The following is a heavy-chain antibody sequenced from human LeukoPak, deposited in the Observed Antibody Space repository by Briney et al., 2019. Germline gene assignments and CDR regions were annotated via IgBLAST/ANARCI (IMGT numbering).Heavy chain of an antibody. V-gene: IGHV3-74*01. Sequence: PGGSLRLSCAASGFTFSSYWMHWVRQAPGKGLVGVSRINDDGRSTSYADSVKGRFTISRDNAKNTLYLQMNSLRAEDTAVYYCARALAEYCSSTSCYPDAFDIWGQGTMVTVSS. J-gene: IGHJ3*02. CDR2: INDDGRST. D-gene: IGHD2-2*01. CDR1: GFTFSSYW. CDR3: ARALAEYCSSTSCYPDAFDI.